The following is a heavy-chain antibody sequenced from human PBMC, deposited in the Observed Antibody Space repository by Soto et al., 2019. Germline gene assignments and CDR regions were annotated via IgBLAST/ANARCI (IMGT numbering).Heavy chain of an antibody. CDR1: GFTFSSYG. V-gene: IGHV3-30*18. J-gene: IGHJ5*02. CDR3: AKDLTVTGTLTNWIDP. Sequence: PGGSLRLSCAASGFTFSSYGMHWVRQAPGKGLEWVAVISYDGSNKYYADSVKGRFTISRDNSKNTLYLQMNSLRAEDTAVYYCAKDLTVTGTLTNWIDPWGQGTLVTVSS. CDR2: ISYDGSNK. D-gene: IGHD1-7*01.